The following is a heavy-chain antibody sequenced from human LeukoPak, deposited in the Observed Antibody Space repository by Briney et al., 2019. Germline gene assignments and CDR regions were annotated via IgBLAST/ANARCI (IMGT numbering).Heavy chain of an antibody. J-gene: IGHJ4*02. V-gene: IGHV3-11*01. Sequence: PGGSLRLSCSASGFTFSSYALTWIRQAPGKGLEWISYISSSGGTIYYADSVKGRFTISRDNAKNSLYLQMNSLRAEDTAVYYCARDLYYWGQGTLVTVSS. CDR1: GFTFSSYA. D-gene: IGHD2/OR15-2a*01. CDR3: ARDLYY. CDR2: ISSSGGTI.